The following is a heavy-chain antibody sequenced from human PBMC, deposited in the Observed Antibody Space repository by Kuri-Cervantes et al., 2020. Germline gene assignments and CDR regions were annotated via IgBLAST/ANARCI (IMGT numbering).Heavy chain of an antibody. CDR1: GFTFDDYA. V-gene: IGHV3-9*01. CDR3: AKSLITMIVVA. D-gene: IGHD3-22*01. CDR2: ISWNSGSI. Sequence: GGSLRLSCAASGFTFDDYAMHWVRQAPGKGLEWVSGISWNSGSIGYADSVKGRFTISRDNAKNSLYLQMNSLRAEDTAVYYCAKSLITMIVVAWGQGTLVTDSS. J-gene: IGHJ5*02.